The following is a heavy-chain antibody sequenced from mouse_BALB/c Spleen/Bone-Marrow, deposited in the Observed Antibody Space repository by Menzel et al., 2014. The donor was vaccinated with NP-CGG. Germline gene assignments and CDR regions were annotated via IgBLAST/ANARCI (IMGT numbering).Heavy chain of an antibody. CDR1: GFTFSNYA. CDR3: ARNYYGSFAY. CDR2: ISTGGST. D-gene: IGHD1-1*01. J-gene: IGHJ3*01. V-gene: IGHV5-6-5*01. Sequence: EVKLVESGGDLVKPGGSLKLSCAAPGFTFSNYALSWVRQTPEKRLEWVASISTGGSTYYLDSVKGRFTISRDSARNILYLKMSSLRSEDTAMYYCARNYYGSFAYWGQGTLVTVSA.